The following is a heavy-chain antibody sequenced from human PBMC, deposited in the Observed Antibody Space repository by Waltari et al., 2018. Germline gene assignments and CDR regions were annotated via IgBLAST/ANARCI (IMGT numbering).Heavy chain of an antibody. CDR3: ARDESFWSGYSYPDY. CDR1: GGSISSSSYY. J-gene: IGHJ4*02. D-gene: IGHD3-3*01. V-gene: IGHV4-39*07. Sequence: QLQLQESGPGLVKPSETLSLTCTVSGGSISSSSYYWGWIRQPPGKGLEWIGSIYYSGSTYYNPSLKSRVTISVDTSKNQFSLKLSSVTAADTAVYYCARDESFWSGYSYPDYWGQGTLVTVSS. CDR2: IYYSGST.